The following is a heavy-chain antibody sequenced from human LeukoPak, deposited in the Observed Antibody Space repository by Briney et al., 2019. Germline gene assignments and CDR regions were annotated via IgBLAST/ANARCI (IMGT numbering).Heavy chain of an antibody. CDR2: ISSSSSYI. D-gene: IGHD3-10*01. V-gene: IGHV3-21*01. Sequence: GGSLRLSCAASGFTFSSYSMNWVRQAPGKGLEWVSSISSSSSYIYYADSVKGRFTISRDNAKSSLYLQMNSLRAEDTAVCYCARAMVRGVIADYWGQGTLVTVSS. J-gene: IGHJ4*02. CDR1: GFTFSSYS. CDR3: ARAMVRGVIADY.